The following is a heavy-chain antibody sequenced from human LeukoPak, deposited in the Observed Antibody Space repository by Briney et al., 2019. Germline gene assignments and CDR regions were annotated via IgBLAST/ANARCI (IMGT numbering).Heavy chain of an antibody. J-gene: IGHJ4*02. D-gene: IGHD6-13*01. V-gene: IGHV3-9*01. CDR2: ISWNSGSI. Sequence: PGRSLRLSCAASGFTFDDYAMHWVRQAPGKGLEWVSGISWNSGSIGYADSLKGRFTISRDNAKNPLYLQMNSLRAEDTALYYCPKSGGPSAGRPYYFDYWGQGTLVTVSS. CDR1: GFTFDDYA. CDR3: PKSGGPSAGRPYYFDY.